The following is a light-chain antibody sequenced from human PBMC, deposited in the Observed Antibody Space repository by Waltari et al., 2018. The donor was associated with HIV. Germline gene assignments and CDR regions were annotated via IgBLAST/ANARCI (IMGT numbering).Light chain of an antibody. Sequence: EIVMTQSPVALSVSPGDRVTLLCRASESVGSFFAWYQRRPGQGTSLLMPGVSPRSSGVAARFSGSGAGTEVNLTITSLQSDDSAMYFCQQFYYWPRTFGQGTKVEVK. CDR2: GVS. J-gene: IGKJ1*01. CDR3: QQFYYWPRT. CDR1: ESVGSF. V-gene: IGKV3-15*01.